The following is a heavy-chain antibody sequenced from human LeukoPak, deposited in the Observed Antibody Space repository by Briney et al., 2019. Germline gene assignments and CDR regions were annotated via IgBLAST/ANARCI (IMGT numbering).Heavy chain of an antibody. J-gene: IGHJ5*02. CDR3: AKDPSPRLVVVPAASFDP. CDR1: GFTFSGYN. CDR2: ISYDGNNK. D-gene: IGHD2-2*01. V-gene: IGHV3-30-3*01. Sequence: GGSLRLSCAASGFTFSGYNMHWVRQAPGKGLEWVAVISYDGNNKHYADSVKGRFTISRDNSKNTLYLQMNSLRADDTAIFYCAKDPSPRLVVVPAASFDPWGQGTLVTVSS.